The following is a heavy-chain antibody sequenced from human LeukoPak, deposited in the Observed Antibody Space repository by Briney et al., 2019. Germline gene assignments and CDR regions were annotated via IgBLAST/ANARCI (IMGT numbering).Heavy chain of an antibody. V-gene: IGHV4-4*07. Sequence: SETLSLTCTVSGGSISSYYWSWLRQPAGKGLEWIGRIYTSGSTNYNPSLTSRVTMSVDTSKNQFSLKLSSVTAADTAVYYCASGFLEWFDYWGQGTLVTVSS. CDR3: ASGFLEWFDY. CDR1: GGSISSYY. D-gene: IGHD3-3*01. CDR2: IYTSGST. J-gene: IGHJ4*02.